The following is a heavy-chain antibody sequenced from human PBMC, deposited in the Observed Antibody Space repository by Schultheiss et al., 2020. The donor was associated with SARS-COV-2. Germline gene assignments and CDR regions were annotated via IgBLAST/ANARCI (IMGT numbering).Heavy chain of an antibody. J-gene: IGHJ5*02. CDR1: GGSFSGYY. Sequence: GSLRLSCAVYGGSFSGYYWSWIRQPPGKGLEWIGEINHSGSPNYNPSLKSRVTISVDTSKNQFSLKLSSVTAADTAVYYCVRDYYGSGSLLNWFDPWGQGTLVTVSS. D-gene: IGHD3-10*01. V-gene: IGHV4-34*01. CDR2: INHSGSP. CDR3: VRDYYGSGSLLNWFDP.